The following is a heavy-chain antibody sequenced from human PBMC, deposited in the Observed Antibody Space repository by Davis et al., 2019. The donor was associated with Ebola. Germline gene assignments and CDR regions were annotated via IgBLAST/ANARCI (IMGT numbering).Heavy chain of an antibody. CDR3: AIFGVVIDY. CDR2: INHSGST. V-gene: IGHV4-34*01. J-gene: IGHJ4*02. D-gene: IGHD3-3*02. Sequence: SETLSLTCAAYGGSFSGYYWSWIRQPPGKGLEWIGEINHSGSTNYNPSLKSRVTISVDTSKNQFSLKLSSVTAADTAVYYCAIFGVVIDYWGQGTLGTGSS. CDR1: GGSFSGYY.